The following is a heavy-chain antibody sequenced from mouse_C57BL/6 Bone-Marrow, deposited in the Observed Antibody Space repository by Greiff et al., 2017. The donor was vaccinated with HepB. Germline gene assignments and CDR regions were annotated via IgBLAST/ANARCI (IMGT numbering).Heavy chain of an antibody. D-gene: IGHD1-1*01. Sequence: QVQLKQSGAELAKPGASVKLSCKASGYTFTSYWMHWVKQRPGQGLEWIGYINPSSGYTKYNQKFKDKATLTADKSSSTAYMQLSSLTYEDSAVYYCASSPVYYYGSSRYYFDYWGQGTTLTVSS. V-gene: IGHV1-7*01. J-gene: IGHJ2*01. CDR3: ASSPVYYYGSSRYYFDY. CDR1: GYTFTSYW. CDR2: INPSSGYT.